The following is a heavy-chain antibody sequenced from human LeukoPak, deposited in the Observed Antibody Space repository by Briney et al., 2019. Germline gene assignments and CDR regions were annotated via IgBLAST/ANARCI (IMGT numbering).Heavy chain of an antibody. CDR3: GGGGGVVVVINPDY. CDR1: GYTFSSHG. Sequence: ASVKVSCKASGYTFSSHGISWVRQAPGQGLEWMGWTSAYTGNTKYAQKFQGRVTMTTDTSTSTGYMELRSLTSDDTAVYYCGGGGGVVVVINPDYWGQGTLVTVSS. J-gene: IGHJ4*02. CDR2: TSAYTGNT. V-gene: IGHV1-18*01. D-gene: IGHD3-22*01.